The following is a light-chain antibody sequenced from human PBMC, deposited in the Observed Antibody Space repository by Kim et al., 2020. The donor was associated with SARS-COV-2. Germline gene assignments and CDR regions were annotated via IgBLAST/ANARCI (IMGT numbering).Light chain of an antibody. CDR2: GTS. Sequence: EIVMTQSPATLSVSPGERATLSCRASQSVSSNLVWYQQKPGQAPRLLIYGTSTRSTGIPARFSGSGSGTEFTLTISSLQSEDFAVYYCQHYDNCPPLTFGGGTKVDIK. CDR1: QSVSSN. V-gene: IGKV3-15*01. J-gene: IGKJ4*01. CDR3: QHYDNCPPLT.